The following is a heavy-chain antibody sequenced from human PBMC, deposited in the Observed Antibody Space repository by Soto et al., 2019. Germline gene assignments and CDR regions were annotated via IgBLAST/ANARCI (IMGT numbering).Heavy chain of an antibody. Sequence: PGGSLRLSCAASGFTFSNAWMSRVRQAPGKGLEWVGRIKSKTDGGTTDYAAPVKGRFTISRDDSKNTLYLQMNSLKTEDTAVYYCTTTYYDFWSRIAYNDAFDIWGQGTMVTVS. CDR2: IKSKTDGGTT. CDR3: TTTYYDFWSRIAYNDAFDI. V-gene: IGHV3-15*01. D-gene: IGHD3-3*01. CDR1: GFTFSNAW. J-gene: IGHJ3*02.